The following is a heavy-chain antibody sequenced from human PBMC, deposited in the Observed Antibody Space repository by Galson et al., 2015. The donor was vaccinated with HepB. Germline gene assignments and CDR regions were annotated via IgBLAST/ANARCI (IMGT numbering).Heavy chain of an antibody. CDR3: AAPKGGYSYGSFEY. D-gene: IGHD5-18*01. Sequence: SLRLSCAASGLTFSSYSMHWVRQAPGKGQEWLAGISYDGSNKYYADSVKGRFTISRDNSKNTFYLQMNSLRPEDTAVYYCAAPKGGYSYGSFEYWGQGTLVTVSS. CDR1: GLTFSSYS. CDR2: ISYDGSNK. V-gene: IGHV3-30-3*01. J-gene: IGHJ4*02.